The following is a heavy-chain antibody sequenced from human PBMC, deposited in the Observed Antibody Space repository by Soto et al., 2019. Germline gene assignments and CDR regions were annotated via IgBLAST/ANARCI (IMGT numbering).Heavy chain of an antibody. CDR1: GFTFSSYG. V-gene: IGHV3-33*01. D-gene: IGHD1-7*01. Sequence: QVQLVESGGGVVQPGRSLRLSCAASGFTFSSYGVHWVRQAPGKGLEWVAVIWYDGSNKYYADSVKGRFTISRDNSKNTLYLQMNSLRAEDTAVYYCARRGHWNYVGIDYWGQGTLVTVSS. CDR2: IWYDGSNK. CDR3: ARRGHWNYVGIDY. J-gene: IGHJ4*02.